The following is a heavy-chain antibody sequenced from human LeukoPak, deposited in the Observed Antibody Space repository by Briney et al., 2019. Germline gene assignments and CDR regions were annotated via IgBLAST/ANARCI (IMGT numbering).Heavy chain of an antibody. J-gene: IGHJ5*02. CDR2: INPNSGGT. CDR1: GYTFTGYY. Sequence: GASVKVSCKASGYTFTGYYMHWVRQAPGQGLEWMGWINPNSGGTNYAQKFQGRVTMTRDTSISTAYMELSRLRSDDTAVYYCARAGGGYRLMNEDIVVVPAARGGWFDPWGQGTLVTVSS. D-gene: IGHD2-2*01. CDR3: ARAGGGYRLMNEDIVVVPAARGGWFDP. V-gene: IGHV1-2*02.